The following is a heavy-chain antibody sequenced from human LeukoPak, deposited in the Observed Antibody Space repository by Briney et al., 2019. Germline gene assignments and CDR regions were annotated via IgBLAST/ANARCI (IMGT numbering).Heavy chain of an antibody. CDR3: ARDGPGGKGDY. CDR1: GFTFSSYW. J-gene: IGHJ4*02. Sequence: PGGSLRLSCAVSGFTFSSYWMNWVRQAPGKGLEWLSYISSSGTTIYYADSVKGRFTVSRDNAQNSLYLQMNSLRAEDTAVYYCARDGPGGKGDYWGQGILVTVSS. D-gene: IGHD4-23*01. CDR2: ISSSGTTI. V-gene: IGHV3-48*04.